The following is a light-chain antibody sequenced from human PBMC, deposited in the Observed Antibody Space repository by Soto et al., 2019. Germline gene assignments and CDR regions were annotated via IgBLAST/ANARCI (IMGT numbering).Light chain of an antibody. CDR2: AAS. V-gene: IGKV1-27*01. J-gene: IGKJ1*01. CDR1: QDISHY. Sequence: DIQMTQSPSSLSASVGDRATITCRASQDISHYLVWYQQKPGKVPAVLIYAASTLRSGVPSRFSGSGSGTDFTLTISSLQPEDVATYFCQSYTTAPWTFGQGTEVEIK. CDR3: QSYTTAPWT.